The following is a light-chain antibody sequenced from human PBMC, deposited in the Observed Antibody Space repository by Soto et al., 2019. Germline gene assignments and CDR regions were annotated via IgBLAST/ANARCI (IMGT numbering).Light chain of an antibody. Sequence: EIVLMQSPGALSLSPGDRAILSCRASQSVNSLYLAWYQQKFGQAPRLLIYAASSRAAGIPDRFSGSGSGTDFTLTISRLEPEDFAVYFCQPYGDSRQTFGQGTKVEIK. CDR2: AAS. V-gene: IGKV3-20*01. CDR3: QPYGDSRQT. J-gene: IGKJ1*01. CDR1: QSVNSLY.